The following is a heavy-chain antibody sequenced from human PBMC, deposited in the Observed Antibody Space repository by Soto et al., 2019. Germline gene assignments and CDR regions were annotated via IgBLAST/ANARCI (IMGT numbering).Heavy chain of an antibody. CDR1: GYTFTGYY. V-gene: IGHV1-2*02. CDR2: INPNSGGT. Sequence: QVQLVQSGAEVKKPGASVKVSCKASGYTFTGYYMHWVRQAPGQGLEWMGWINPNSGGTNYAQKFQGRVTMTRDTSISTAYMELSRRRSDDTAVYYCARESVQYSSGWSLDYWGQGTLVTVSS. D-gene: IGHD6-19*01. CDR3: ARESVQYSSGWSLDY. J-gene: IGHJ4*02.